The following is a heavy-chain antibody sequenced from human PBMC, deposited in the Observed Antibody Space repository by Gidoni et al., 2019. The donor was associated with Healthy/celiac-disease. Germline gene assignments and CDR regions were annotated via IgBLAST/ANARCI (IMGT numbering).Heavy chain of an antibody. CDR2: ISWNSGSI. V-gene: IGHV3-9*01. Sequence: EVQQVESGGGLVQPGRSRRLTGAASGCTFDDYAMHWVRQAPGKGRECVSGISWNSGSIGYADSVKGRFTISRDNAKNSLYLQMNSLRAEDTALYYCAKDRSGWDDAFDYWGQGTLVTVSS. CDR1: GCTFDDYA. CDR3: AKDRSGWDDAFDY. J-gene: IGHJ4*02. D-gene: IGHD6-19*01.